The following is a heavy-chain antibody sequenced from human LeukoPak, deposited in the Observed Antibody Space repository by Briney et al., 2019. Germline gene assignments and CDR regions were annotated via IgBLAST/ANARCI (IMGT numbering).Heavy chain of an antibody. Sequence: GSLRLSCSASGFTFSTYAMHWVRQAPGKGLEYVSAIGSNGDSTYYADSVKGRFTISRDNSKNTLYLQMSSLRGEDTAVYYCVKDQEYSDYGLDYWGQGILVTVSS. D-gene: IGHD4-17*01. CDR2: IGSNGDST. V-gene: IGHV3-64D*06. CDR3: VKDQEYSDYGLDY. J-gene: IGHJ4*02. CDR1: GFTFSTYA.